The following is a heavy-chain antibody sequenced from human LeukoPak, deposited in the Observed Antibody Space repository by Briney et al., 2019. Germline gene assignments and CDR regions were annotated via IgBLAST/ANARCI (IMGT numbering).Heavy chain of an antibody. Sequence: SETLSLTCAVYGGSFSDYYWSWIRQPPGKGLEWIGEINHSGSTNYNTSLKSRVTISVDTSKSQFSLKLSSVTAADTAVYYCGVVAASYYYYGMDVWGQGTTVTVSS. V-gene: IGHV4-34*01. CDR2: INHSGST. D-gene: IGHD2-15*01. CDR3: GVVAASYYYYGMDV. CDR1: GGSFSDYY. J-gene: IGHJ6*02.